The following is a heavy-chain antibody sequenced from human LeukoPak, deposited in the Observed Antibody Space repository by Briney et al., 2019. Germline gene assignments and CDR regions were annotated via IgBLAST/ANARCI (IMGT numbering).Heavy chain of an antibody. D-gene: IGHD3-22*01. J-gene: IGHJ4*02. CDR1: GGSFSGYY. Sequence: SETLSLTCAVYGGSFSGYYWSWIRQPPGKGLEWIGEINHSGSTNYNPSLKSRVTISVDTSKNQFSLKLSSVTAADTAVYYCARGSLCLTYYYDSSGYLPLDYWGQGTLVTVSS. CDR2: INHSGST. V-gene: IGHV4-34*01. CDR3: ARGSLCLTYYYDSSGYLPLDY.